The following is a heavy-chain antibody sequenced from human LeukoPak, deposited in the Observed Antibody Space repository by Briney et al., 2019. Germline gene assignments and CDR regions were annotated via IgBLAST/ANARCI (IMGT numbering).Heavy chain of an antibody. J-gene: IGHJ4*02. CDR2: IYYSGST. CDR1: GGSISSSSYY. V-gene: IGHV4-39*01. D-gene: IGHD4-17*01. CDR3: AETPPTVATPGY. Sequence: SETLSLTCTVSGGSISSSSYYWGWIRQPPGKGLEWIGSIYYSGSTYYNPSLKSRVTISVDTSKNQFSLKLSSVTAADTAVYYCAETPPTVATPGYWGQGTLVTVSS.